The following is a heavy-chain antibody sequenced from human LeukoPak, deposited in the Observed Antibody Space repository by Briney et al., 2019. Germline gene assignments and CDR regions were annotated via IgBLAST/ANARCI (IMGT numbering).Heavy chain of an antibody. J-gene: IGHJ4*02. D-gene: IGHD2-21*02. CDR2: IYYSGST. CDR1: GGSISSSSYY. CDR3: ASLSSSGDYGVDY. V-gene: IGHV4-39*01. Sequence: PSETLSLTCTVSGGSISSSSYYWGWIRQPPGKGLEWIGSIYYSGSTYYNPSLKSRVTISVDTSKNQFSLKLSSVTAADTAVYYCASLSSSGDYGVDYWGQGTLVTVSS.